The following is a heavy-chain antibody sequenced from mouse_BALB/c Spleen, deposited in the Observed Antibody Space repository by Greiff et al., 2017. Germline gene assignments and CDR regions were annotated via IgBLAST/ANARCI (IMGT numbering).Heavy chain of an antibody. CDR1: GFTFSSYA. CDR3: ANYDGFDY. D-gene: IGHD2-4*01. CDR2: ISSGGSYT. J-gene: IGHJ2*01. V-gene: IGHV5-9-1*01. Sequence: EVMLVESGGGLVKPGGSLKLSCAASGFTFSSYAMSWVRQTPEKRLEWVATISSGGSYTYYPDSVKGRFTISRDNAKNTLYLQMSSLRSEDTAMYYCANYDGFDYWGQGTTLTVSS.